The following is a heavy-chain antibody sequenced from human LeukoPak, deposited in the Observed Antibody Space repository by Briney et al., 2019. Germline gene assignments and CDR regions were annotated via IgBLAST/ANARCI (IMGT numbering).Heavy chain of an antibody. Sequence: GGSLTLSCAASGIILSSYWMSWVRQAPGKGLEWVSFIYSGGSTQYSDSVKGRFTISRDNSKNTLYLRMNSLRAEDTAVYYCARRAGDYSHPYDYWGQGTLVTVSS. CDR2: IYSGGST. D-gene: IGHD3-22*01. V-gene: IGHV3-53*01. CDR1: GIILSSYW. CDR3: ARRAGDYSHPYDY. J-gene: IGHJ4*02.